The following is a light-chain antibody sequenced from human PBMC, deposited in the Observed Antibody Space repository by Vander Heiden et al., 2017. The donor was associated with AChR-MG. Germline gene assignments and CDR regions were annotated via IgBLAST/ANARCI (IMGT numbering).Light chain of an antibody. CDR1: QNIGSY. Sequence: DIQMTQSPSSLPASVGDRVTIPCRASQNIGSYLSWYQQKVGKAPKVLIYAASSLESGVPSRFSGSGSGTDFTLTISSLQPEDFATYYCQQSYSTPPTFGQGTKVVIK. J-gene: IGKJ1*01. CDR2: AAS. V-gene: IGKV1-39*01. CDR3: QQSYSTPPT.